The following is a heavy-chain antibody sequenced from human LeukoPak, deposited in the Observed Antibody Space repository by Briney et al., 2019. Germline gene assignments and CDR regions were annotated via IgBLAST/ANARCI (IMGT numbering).Heavy chain of an antibody. CDR2: INPNSGGT. V-gene: IGHV1-2*02. Sequence: ASVKVSCKASGYTFTGYYMHWVRQAPGQGLEWMGWINPNSGGTNYAQKFQGRVTMTRDTSISTAYMELSRLRSDDTAVYYCASNWPYYYDSSGYWWFDPWGQGTLVTVSS. CDR1: GYTFTGYY. J-gene: IGHJ5*02. CDR3: ASNWPYYYDSSGYWWFDP. D-gene: IGHD3-22*01.